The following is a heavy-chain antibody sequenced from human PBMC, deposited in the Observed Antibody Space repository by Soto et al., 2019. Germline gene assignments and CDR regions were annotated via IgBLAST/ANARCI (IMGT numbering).Heavy chain of an antibody. D-gene: IGHD3-3*01. CDR3: ARDKERGGYDSDFEH. CDR1: GGTFSSYA. J-gene: IGHJ4*02. Sequence: QVQLVQSGAEVKKPGSSVKVSCKASGGTFSSYAISWLRQAPGQGLEWMGGIIPIFGTANYAQKFQGRVTITADESTSTAYMELSSLRSEDTAVYYCARDKERGGYDSDFEHWGQGTLVTVSS. V-gene: IGHV1-69*01. CDR2: IIPIFGTA.